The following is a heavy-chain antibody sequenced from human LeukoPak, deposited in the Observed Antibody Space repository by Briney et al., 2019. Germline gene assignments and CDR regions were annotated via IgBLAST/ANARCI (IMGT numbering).Heavy chain of an antibody. Sequence: PGGSLRLACAASGFTFSNAWMSWVRQAPGKGLEWVGRIKSKTDGGTTDYAAPVKGRFTISRDDSKNTLYLQMNSLKTEDTAVYYCTRVDPYYYYYYGMDVWGQGTTVTVSS. CDR3: TRVDPYYYYYYGMDV. J-gene: IGHJ6*02. CDR1: GFTFSNAW. CDR2: IKSKTDGGTT. V-gene: IGHV3-15*01. D-gene: IGHD3-9*01.